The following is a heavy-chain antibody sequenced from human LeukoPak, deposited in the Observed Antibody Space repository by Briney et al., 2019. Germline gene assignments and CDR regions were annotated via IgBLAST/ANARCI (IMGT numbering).Heavy chain of an antibody. V-gene: IGHV4-39*01. CDR1: GGSISSSGYC. J-gene: IGHJ4*01. D-gene: IGHD6-13*01. Sequence: PSETLSLTCTVSGGSISSSGYCWGWNRQPPGKGLESIGSICYSGNTYYNPSLKSRVTISVDTSKNQFSLRLSSVTAADTALYYCASDKGYSNNYFDYWGQGTLVTVSS. CDR2: ICYSGNT. CDR3: ASDKGYSNNYFDY.